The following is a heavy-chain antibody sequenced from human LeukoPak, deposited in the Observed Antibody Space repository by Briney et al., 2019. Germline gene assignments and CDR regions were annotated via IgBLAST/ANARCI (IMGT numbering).Heavy chain of an antibody. J-gene: IGHJ4*02. CDR1: GLTFSSYE. D-gene: IGHD6-13*01. CDR2: TYSGGFT. CDR3: ARDLAIAAAGTPPFDY. V-gene: IGHV3-66*01. Sequence: GGSLRLSCAASGLTFSSYEMGWVRQAPGKGLEWVSVTYSGGFTYYADSVKGRFAISRDNSKNTLYFQMNSLRAEDTAVYYCARDLAIAAAGTPPFDYWGQGTLVTVSS.